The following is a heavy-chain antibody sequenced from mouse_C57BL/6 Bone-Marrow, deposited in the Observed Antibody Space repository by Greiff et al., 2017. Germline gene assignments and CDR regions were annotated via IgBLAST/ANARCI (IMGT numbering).Heavy chain of an antibody. CDR2: IHPSDSDT. CDR1: GYTFTSYW. CDR3: AMGLWLRRGAWFAY. Sequence: QVQLQQPGADLVKPGASVKVSCKASGYTFTSYWMHWVQQRPGQGLEWIGRIHPSDSDTNYNQKFKGKATLTVDKSSSTAYMQLSSLTSEDSAVDYCAMGLWLRRGAWFAYWGQGTLVTVSA. J-gene: IGHJ3*01. D-gene: IGHD2-2*01. V-gene: IGHV1-74*01.